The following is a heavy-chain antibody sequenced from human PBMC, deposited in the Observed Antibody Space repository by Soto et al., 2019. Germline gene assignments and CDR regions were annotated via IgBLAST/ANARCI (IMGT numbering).Heavy chain of an antibody. V-gene: IGHV4-59*01. CDR3: ARGPGPAARRVGWDGSYYYXMDV. CDR2: IYYSGST. D-gene: IGHD6-13*01. Sequence: KPSETLSLTCTVSGGSISSYYWSWIRQPPGKGLEWIGYIYYSGSTNYNPSLKSRVTISVDTSKNQFSLKLSSVTAADTAVYYCARGPGPAARRVGWDGSYYYXMDVWGQGTTVTVSS. J-gene: IGHJ6*02. CDR1: GGSISSYY.